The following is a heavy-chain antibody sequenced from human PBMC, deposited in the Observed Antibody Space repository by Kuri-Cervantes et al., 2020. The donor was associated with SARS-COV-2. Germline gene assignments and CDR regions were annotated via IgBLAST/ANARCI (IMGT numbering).Heavy chain of an antibody. Sequence: SETLSLTCTVSGGSISSSSYYWGWIRQPPGKGLEWIGSIYYSGSTYYNPSLKSRVTISVDTSKNQFSLKLSSVTAADTAVYYCASGYTTGTTVAYDPWGQGTRVTVSS. CDR1: GGSISSSSYY. J-gene: IGHJ5*02. CDR2: IYYSGST. D-gene: IGHD1-1*01. V-gene: IGHV4-39*01. CDR3: ASGYTTGTTVAYDP.